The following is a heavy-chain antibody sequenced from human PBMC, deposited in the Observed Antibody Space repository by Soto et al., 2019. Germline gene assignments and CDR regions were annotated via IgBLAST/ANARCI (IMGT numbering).Heavy chain of an antibody. J-gene: IGHJ6*02. CDR3: AKQGRYYYYRMDA. Sequence: GESLNISCQGSGYSFSYFWIRLVRQAPGKGLEWMGRIDPGHSKTIYNPSFQGHVTISAVKTSSTSYLQWGSLKASDAAIYYCAKQGRYYYYRMDAWGQGTTVTVSS. CDR1: GYSFSYFW. CDR2: IDPGHSKT. V-gene: IGHV5-10-1*01.